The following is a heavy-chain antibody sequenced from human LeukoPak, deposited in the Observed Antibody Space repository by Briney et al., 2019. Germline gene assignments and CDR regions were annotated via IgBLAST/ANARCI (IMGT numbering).Heavy chain of an antibody. D-gene: IGHD4-17*01. CDR1: GGSISGYY. CDR2: IYHSGST. V-gene: IGHV4-59*08. J-gene: IGHJ4*02. Sequence: SETLSLTCSVSGGSISGYYWSWIRQPPGKGLEWIGYIYHSGSTNYNPSLKSRVTISVDTSKNQFSLKLSSVTAADTAVYYCARRLARRGYGDYCDYWGLGTLVTVSS. CDR3: ARRLARRGYGDYCDY.